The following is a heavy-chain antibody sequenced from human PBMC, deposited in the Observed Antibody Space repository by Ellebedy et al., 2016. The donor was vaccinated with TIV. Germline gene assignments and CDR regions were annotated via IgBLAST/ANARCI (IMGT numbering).Heavy chain of an antibody. V-gene: IGHV1-8*02. CDR3: ARGVTNWNWYDP. D-gene: IGHD7-27*01. Sequence: ASVKVSCXASGYTSHDIHWVRQTVGQGLEWMGWMSPNDGSTGYAQKFQGRVTMTTNNSISTAYMELSSLRPEDTAVYYCARGVTNWNWYDPWGQGTLVTVSS. CDR2: MSPNDGST. J-gene: IGHJ5*02. CDR1: GYTSHD.